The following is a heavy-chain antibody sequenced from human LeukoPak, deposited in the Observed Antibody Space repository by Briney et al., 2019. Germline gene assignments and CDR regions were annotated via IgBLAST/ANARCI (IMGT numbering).Heavy chain of an antibody. Sequence: PGGSLRLSCAASGFTFGYYDMSWVRQAPGKGLEWVSIISSSDDSTYYADSVTGRFTISTDRARNTLYLQMNSLRAEDTALYYCAKGGSGYYPYYFDYWGQGTLVTVSS. V-gene: IGHV3-23*01. CDR1: GFTFGYYD. J-gene: IGHJ4*02. D-gene: IGHD3-22*01. CDR2: ISSSDDST. CDR3: AKGGSGYYPYYFDY.